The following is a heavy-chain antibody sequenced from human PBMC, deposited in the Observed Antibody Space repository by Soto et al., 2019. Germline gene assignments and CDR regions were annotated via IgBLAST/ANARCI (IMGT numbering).Heavy chain of an antibody. Sequence: GESLKISCEGSGYSFTSYWIGWVRQMPGKGLEWMGIIYPGDSDTRYSPSFQGQVTISADKSISTAYLQWSSLKASDTAIYYCARYEQLVSFCYYDMDVWGQGTTVTVSS. D-gene: IGHD6-6*01. J-gene: IGHJ6*02. V-gene: IGHV5-51*01. CDR2: IYPGDSDT. CDR1: GYSFTSYW. CDR3: ARYEQLVSFCYYDMDV.